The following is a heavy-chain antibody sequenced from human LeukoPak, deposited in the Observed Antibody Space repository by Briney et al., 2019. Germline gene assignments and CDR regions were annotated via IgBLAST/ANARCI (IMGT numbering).Heavy chain of an antibody. Sequence: PAGSLRLSCAASGFTFDDYGMSWVLQAPGKGLGWVSGINWNGGSTGYADSGKGRFTISRDNAKNSLYLQMNSLRAENTALYYCASEGLRFLEWLLVGYMDVWGKRTTVTASS. V-gene: IGHV3-20*04. D-gene: IGHD3-3*01. CDR1: GFTFDDYG. J-gene: IGHJ6*03. CDR2: INWNGGST. CDR3: ASEGLRFLEWLLVGYMDV.